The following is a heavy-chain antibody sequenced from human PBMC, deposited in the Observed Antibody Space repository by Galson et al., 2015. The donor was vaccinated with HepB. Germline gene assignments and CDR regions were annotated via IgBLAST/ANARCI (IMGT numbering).Heavy chain of an antibody. Sequence: CAISGDSVSNNNAAWYWIRQSPSRGLEWLGRTYYRAKWYNNYAPSVRGRITISPDTSKNHFSLHLNSVTPEDTAVYYCARVGGTIYDYGMDVWGQGTTVTVSS. CDR2: TYYRAKWYN. J-gene: IGHJ6*02. V-gene: IGHV6-1*01. D-gene: IGHD1-14*01. CDR3: ARVGGTIYDYGMDV. CDR1: GDSVSNNNAA.